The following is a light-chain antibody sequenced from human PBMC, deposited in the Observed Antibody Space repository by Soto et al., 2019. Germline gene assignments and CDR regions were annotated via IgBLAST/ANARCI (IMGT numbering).Light chain of an antibody. J-gene: IGKJ1*01. CDR3: QQSSNWPRT. CDR1: QSVSSY. CDR2: DAS. V-gene: IGKV3-11*01. Sequence: EIVLTQSAATLSSSPGERATLSCRASQSVSSYLAWYQQKPVQSPRLLIYDASNRATGIPARFSGSAYGTDFNLTISSLETEDFAVYHCQQSSNWPRTFGQGTKVDIK.